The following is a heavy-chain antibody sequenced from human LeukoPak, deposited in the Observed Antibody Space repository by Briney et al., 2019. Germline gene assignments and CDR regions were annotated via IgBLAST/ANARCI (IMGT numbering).Heavy chain of an antibody. CDR2: ISSSSSYI. D-gene: IGHD3-10*01. CDR1: GFTFSSYS. J-gene: IGHJ4*02. V-gene: IGHV3-21*01. CDR3: ARDDYYGSGSYSLPYFDY. Sequence: GGSLRLSCAASGFTFSSYSMNWVRQAPGKGLEWVSSISSSSSYIYYADSVKGRFTISRDNAKNTLYLQMNSLRAEDSAVYYCARDDYYGSGSYSLPYFDYWGQGTLVTVSS.